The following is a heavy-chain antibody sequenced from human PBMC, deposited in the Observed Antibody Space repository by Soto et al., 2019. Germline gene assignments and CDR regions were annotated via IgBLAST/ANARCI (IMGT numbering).Heavy chain of an antibody. V-gene: IGHV3-30*18. CDR2: ISYDGLNK. D-gene: IGHD3-3*01. CDR1: GFTFRDYG. CDR3: AKVGGSDSWSASQGQYYFDY. J-gene: IGHJ4*02. Sequence: QVQLVESGGGVVQPGRSLRLSCAASGFTFRDYGMNWVRQAPGRGLEWVAVISYDGLNKFYSDSVKGRFAISRDNSKNTVYLQMNSLRTEDTAVYYCAKVGGSDSWSASQGQYYFDYWGQGTLVTVSP.